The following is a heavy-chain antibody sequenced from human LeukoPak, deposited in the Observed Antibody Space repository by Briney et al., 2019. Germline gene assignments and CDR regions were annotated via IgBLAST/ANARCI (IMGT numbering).Heavy chain of an antibody. CDR2: ISWNSGSI. D-gene: IGHD6-19*01. CDR1: GFTFDDYA. Sequence: GRSLRLSCAASGFTFDDYAMHWVRQAPGKGLEWVSGISWNSGSIGYADSVKGRFTISRDNAKNSLYLQMNSLRAEDTALYYCAKDLSSGWYGADYWGQGTLVTVSS. V-gene: IGHV3-9*01. J-gene: IGHJ4*02. CDR3: AKDLSSGWYGADY.